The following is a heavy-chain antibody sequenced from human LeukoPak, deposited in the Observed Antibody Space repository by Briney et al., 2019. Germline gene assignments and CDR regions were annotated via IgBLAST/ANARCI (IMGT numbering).Heavy chain of an antibody. CDR1: GGSISSSRDY. D-gene: IGHD6-19*01. J-gene: IGHJ6*03. Sequence: SETLSLTCIVSGGSISSSRDYWAWIRQPPGKGLEWIANIYYRGSTYYNPSLKSRVTMSVDTSKNQFSLKLSSVTAADTAVYYCARDKRVAVAGTYIYYYYMDVWGNGTTVTISS. V-gene: IGHV4-39*07. CDR3: ARDKRVAVAGTYIYYYYMDV. CDR2: IYYRGST.